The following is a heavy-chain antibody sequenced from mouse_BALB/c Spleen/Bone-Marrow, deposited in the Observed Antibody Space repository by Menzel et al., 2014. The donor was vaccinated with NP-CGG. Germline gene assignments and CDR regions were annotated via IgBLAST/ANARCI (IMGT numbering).Heavy chain of an antibody. CDR3: ARRDYGYFDV. J-gene: IGHJ1*01. CDR2: ISSGGSYT. V-gene: IGHV5-9-3*01. Sequence: EVKLEESGGGLVKHGGSLKLSCAASGFTFSSYAMSWVRQTPEKRLEWVATISSGGSYTYYPDSVKGRFTISRDNAKNTLYLQMSSLRSEDTAMYYCARRDYGYFDVWGAGTTDTVSS. CDR1: GFTFSSYA.